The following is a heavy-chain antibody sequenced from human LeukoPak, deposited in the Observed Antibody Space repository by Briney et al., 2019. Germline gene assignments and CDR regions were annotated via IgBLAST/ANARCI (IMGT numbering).Heavy chain of an antibody. J-gene: IGHJ4*02. Sequence: PGGSLRLSCAASGFSFSNYGMHRVRQAPGKGLEWVAFIRYDESNRFYADSVKGRFTISRDSSKKQLYLQMNSLRAEDTAVYYCAKSDAGNPDYWGQGTLVTVSS. CDR2: IRYDESNR. D-gene: IGHD4-23*01. V-gene: IGHV3-30*02. CDR3: AKSDAGNPDY. CDR1: GFSFSNYG.